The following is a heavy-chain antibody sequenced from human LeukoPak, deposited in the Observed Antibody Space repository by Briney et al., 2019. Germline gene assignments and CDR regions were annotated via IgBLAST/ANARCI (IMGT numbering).Heavy chain of an antibody. CDR2: ISYDGSNK. V-gene: IGHV3-30*04. CDR1: GFTFSSYA. Sequence: PGRSLRLSCAASGFTFSSYAMHWVRQAPAKGLEWVAVISYDGSNKYYADSVKGRFTISRDNSKNTLYLQMNSLIAEDTAVYYCARDWSMDYWGQGTLVTVSS. J-gene: IGHJ4*02. CDR3: ARDWSMDY.